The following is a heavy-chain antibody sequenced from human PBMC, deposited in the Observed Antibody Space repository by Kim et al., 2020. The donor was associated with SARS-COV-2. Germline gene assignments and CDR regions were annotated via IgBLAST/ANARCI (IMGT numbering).Heavy chain of an antibody. J-gene: IGHJ4*02. CDR3: ASHPAYYYDSSGAGPY. V-gene: IGHV4-31*02. Sequence: SLKSRVTISVDTSKNQFSLKLSSVTAADTAVYYCASHPAYYYDSSGAGPYWGQGTLVTVSS. D-gene: IGHD3-22*01.